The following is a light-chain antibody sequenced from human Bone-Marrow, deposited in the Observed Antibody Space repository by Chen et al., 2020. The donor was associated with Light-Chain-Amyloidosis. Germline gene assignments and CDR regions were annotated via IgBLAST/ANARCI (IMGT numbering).Light chain of an antibody. CDR1: HTISSNY. V-gene: IGKV3-20*01. CDR2: GSS. Sequence: EIVLTQYPGTLSLSPGEGANLSCRASHTISSNYLTWYQQKFGQAPSLLIYGSSSRATGIPDRYTGSGSGTDFTLTINRLQPEDFAMYYCQQYGTSPLTFGGGTKVEIK. J-gene: IGKJ4*01. CDR3: QQYGTSPLT.